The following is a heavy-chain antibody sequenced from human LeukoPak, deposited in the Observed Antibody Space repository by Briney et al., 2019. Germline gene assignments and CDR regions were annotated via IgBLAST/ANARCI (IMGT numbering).Heavy chain of an antibody. V-gene: IGHV1-69*13. Sequence: ASVKVSCKASGGTFSSYAISWVRQAPGQGLEWMGGIIPIFGTANYAQKFQGRVTITADESTSTAYMELSSLRSEDTAVYYCAGTRYYYYGMDVWGQGTTVTVSS. CDR2: IIPIFGTA. CDR3: AGTRYYYYGMDV. J-gene: IGHJ6*02. D-gene: IGHD6-13*01. CDR1: GGTFSSYA.